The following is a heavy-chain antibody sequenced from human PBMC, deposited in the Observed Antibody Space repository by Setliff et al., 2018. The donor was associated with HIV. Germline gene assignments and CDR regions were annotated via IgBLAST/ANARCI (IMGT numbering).Heavy chain of an antibody. Sequence: SETLSLTCTVSGGSISSSSLYWGWIRQPPGKGLEWIGSIYYSGSTYYNPSLKSRVTMSVDKSKNHFSLKLSSVTAADTAVYYCARAALLKLPHGYYYGMDVWGQGTTVTVSS. J-gene: IGHJ6*02. V-gene: IGHV4-39*07. CDR3: ARAALLKLPHGYYYGMDV. CDR1: GGSISSSSLY. D-gene: IGHD1-7*01. CDR2: IYYSGST.